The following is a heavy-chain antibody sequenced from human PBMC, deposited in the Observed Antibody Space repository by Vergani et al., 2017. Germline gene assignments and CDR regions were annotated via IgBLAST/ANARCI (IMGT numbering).Heavy chain of an antibody. CDR1: GFTFSSYA. V-gene: IGHV3-23*04. CDR3: ARDIEKLRFLEWLN. D-gene: IGHD3-3*01. CDR2: ISGSGGST. Sequence: VQLVESGGGVVQPGRSLRLSCAASGFTFSSYAMSWVRQAPGKGLEWVSAISGSGGSTYYADSVKGRFTISRDNAKNSLYLQMNSLRAEDTAVYYCARDIEKLRFLEWLNWGQGTLVTVSS. J-gene: IGHJ4*02.